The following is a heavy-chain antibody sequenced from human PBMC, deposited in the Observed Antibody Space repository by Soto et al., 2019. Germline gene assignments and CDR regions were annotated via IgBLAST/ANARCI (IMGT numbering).Heavy chain of an antibody. CDR2: IWYDGSKK. V-gene: IGHV3-33*01. CDR1: GFTFSSFG. D-gene: IGHD3-3*01. J-gene: IGHJ6*02. CDR3: ARDASYYGLWSGYYPSRNGMDV. Sequence: GGSLRLSCAASGFTFSSFGMHWVRQAPGKGLEWVSLIWYDGSKKSYGDSVKGRFTISRDNSRNTVYLQMNSLRADDTAVYYCARDASYYGLWSGYYPSRNGMDVCGQGTTVTVYS.